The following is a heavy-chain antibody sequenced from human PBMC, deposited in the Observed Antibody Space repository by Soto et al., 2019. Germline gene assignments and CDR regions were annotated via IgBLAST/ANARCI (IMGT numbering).Heavy chain of an antibody. V-gene: IGHV4-39*01. CDR3: SRITIEGATPYHFEY. Sequence: QLQLQESGTRLMKHSETLSLTCDVSGGSTMISSYYCAWIRQPPGKGLEWIGSMYYSGSTYYNSSLTSRVTTSVDTSKNQSSLRLNPVTAADTAVYYCSRITIEGATPYHFEYWGQGIGVTVSS. D-gene: IGHD1-26*01. CDR1: GGSTMISSYY. CDR2: MYYSGST. J-gene: IGHJ4*02.